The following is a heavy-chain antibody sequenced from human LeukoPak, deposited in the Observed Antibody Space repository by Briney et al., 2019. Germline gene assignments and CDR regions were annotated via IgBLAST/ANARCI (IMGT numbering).Heavy chain of an antibody. CDR3: AKGTIDNVDY. D-gene: IGHD1-14*01. V-gene: IGHV3-43*02. CDR2: ISGDGSNT. J-gene: IGHJ4*02. CDR1: GFTFDDYA. Sequence: GGSLRLSCAASGFTFDDYAMHWVRNAPGKGLEWVSVISGDGSNTYYADSVKGRFTISRDNSKNSLYLQMNSLRPEDTALYYCAKGTIDNVDYWGQGTLVIVFS.